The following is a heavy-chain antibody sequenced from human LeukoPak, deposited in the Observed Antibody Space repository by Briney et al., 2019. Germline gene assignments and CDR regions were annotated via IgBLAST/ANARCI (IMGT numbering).Heavy chain of an antibody. J-gene: IGHJ4*02. Sequence: PGRSLRLSCAASGFTFRNFAMTWVRQAPGKGLEWVSGISGSGSTIYYADSVRGRFTISRDNSNNTLSLQMNSLRAEDTAVYFCTRVQRYCSDTTCHFWGQGTLVTVSS. CDR3: TRVQRYCSDTTCHF. CDR1: GFTFRNFA. V-gene: IGHV3-23*01. D-gene: IGHD2-2*01. CDR2: ISGSGSTI.